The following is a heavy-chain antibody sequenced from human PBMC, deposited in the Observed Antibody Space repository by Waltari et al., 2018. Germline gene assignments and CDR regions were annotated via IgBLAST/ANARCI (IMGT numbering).Heavy chain of an antibody. CDR3: ARVHSLGQYDTSGAESNFDH. CDR1: GFSFPSFG. D-gene: IGHD3-22*01. CDR2: IGAVTST. Sequence: EVQLLESGGGLVQSGGSLRLSWAASGFSFPSFGVTWVRQAPGKGLEWVSAIGAVTSTYYADSVKGRFTISRDNSKNTLFLQMNSLRAEDTAIYYCARVHSLGQYDTSGAESNFDHWGQGALVTVSS. V-gene: IGHV3-23*01. J-gene: IGHJ4*02.